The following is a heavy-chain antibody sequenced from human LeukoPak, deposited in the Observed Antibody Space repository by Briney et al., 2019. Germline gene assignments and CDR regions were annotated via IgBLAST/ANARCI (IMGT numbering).Heavy chain of an antibody. D-gene: IGHD5-18*01. CDR3: ARVLRYSYGYGWFDP. CDR1: GGSISSGGYY. CDR2: IYHSGST. V-gene: IGHV4-30-2*01. J-gene: IGHJ5*02. Sequence: SETLSLTCTVSGGSISSGGYYWSWIRQPPGKGLEWIGYIYHSGSTYYNPSLKSRVTISVDRSKNQFSLKLSSVTAADTAVYYCARVLRYSYGYGWFDPWGQGTLVTVSS.